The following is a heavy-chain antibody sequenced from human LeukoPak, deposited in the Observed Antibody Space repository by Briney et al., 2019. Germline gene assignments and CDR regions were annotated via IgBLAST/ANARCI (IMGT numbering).Heavy chain of an antibody. CDR3: ARSGGRSWYPSRLFHYYYMDA. J-gene: IGHJ6*03. V-gene: IGHV1-2*02. Sequence: GASVKVSCKASGYTFTGYYMHWVRQAPGQGLEWMGSINPDSGGTNYAQKFQGRVTMTRDTSISTAYMELSRLRSDDTAVYYCARSGGRSWYPSRLFHYYYMDAWGKGTTVTVSS. CDR1: GYTFTGYY. CDR2: INPDSGGT. D-gene: IGHD6-13*01.